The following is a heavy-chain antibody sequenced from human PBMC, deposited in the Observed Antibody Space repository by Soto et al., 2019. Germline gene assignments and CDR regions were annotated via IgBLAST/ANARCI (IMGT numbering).Heavy chain of an antibody. CDR1: GGSISSGGHY. CDR3: ASGALGYCTNGVCYPFYYFDY. CDR2: IYYSGST. J-gene: IGHJ4*02. Sequence: SETLSLTCTVSGGSISSGGHYWSWIRQHPGKGLEWIGYIYYSGSTYYNPSLKSRVTISVDTSKNQFSLKLSSVTAADTAVYYCASGALGYCTNGVCYPFYYFDYWGQGTLVTV. V-gene: IGHV4-31*03. D-gene: IGHD2-8*01.